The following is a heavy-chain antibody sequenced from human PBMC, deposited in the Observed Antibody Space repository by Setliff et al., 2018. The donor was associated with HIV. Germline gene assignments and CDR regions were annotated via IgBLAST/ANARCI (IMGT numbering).Heavy chain of an antibody. Sequence: KPSETLSLTCTVSGDSVSSRSYYWSWIRQPPGKGLEWIGYIYYSGSTYYNPSLKSRVTISVDTSKNQFSLKLSSVTAADTAVYYCARITMVRGVYYGMDVWGQGTTVTVSS. CDR3: ARITMVRGVYYGMDV. CDR2: IYYSGST. D-gene: IGHD3-10*01. V-gene: IGHV4-61*01. CDR1: GDSVSSRSYY. J-gene: IGHJ6*02.